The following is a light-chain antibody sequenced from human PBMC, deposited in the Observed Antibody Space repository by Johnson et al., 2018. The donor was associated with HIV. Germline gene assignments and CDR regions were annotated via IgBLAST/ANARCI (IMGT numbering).Light chain of an antibody. CDR3: GTWDSSLSAGF. CDR2: ENN. J-gene: IGLJ1*01. Sequence: QAVLTQPPSVSAAPEQKVTISCSGSRSNVGDNFVSWYQQLPGTAPKLLIYENNKRPSGIPDRFSGSKSGTSATLDITGLQTGDEADYYCGTWDSSLSAGFFGTGTKVTVL. V-gene: IGLV1-51*02. CDR1: RSNVGDNF.